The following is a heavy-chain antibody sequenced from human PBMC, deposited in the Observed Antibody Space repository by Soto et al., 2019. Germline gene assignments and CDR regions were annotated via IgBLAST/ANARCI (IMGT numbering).Heavy chain of an antibody. J-gene: IGHJ5*02. CDR2: INPNSGGT. CDR1: GYTFTGYY. Sequence: ASVKVSCKASGYTFTGYYIHWVRQAPGQGLEWMGWINPNSGGTNYAQKFQGWVTMTRDTSISTAYMELSRLRSDDTAGYYCVREGGMTTVPTLDFDTWARETTLPVSS. V-gene: IGHV1-2*04. D-gene: IGHD4-4*01. CDR3: VREGGMTTVPTLDFDT.